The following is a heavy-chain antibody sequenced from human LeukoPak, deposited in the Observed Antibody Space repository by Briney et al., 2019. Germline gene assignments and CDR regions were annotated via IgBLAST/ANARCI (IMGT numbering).Heavy chain of an antibody. CDR1: GGSFSGYY. J-gene: IGHJ3*02. CDR2: INHSGST. CDR3: ARDDYCGGDCYSSHDAFDI. V-gene: IGHV4-34*01. D-gene: IGHD2-21*02. Sequence: SETLSLTCAVYGGSFSGYYWSWIRRPPGKGLEWIGEINHSGSTNYNPSLKSRVTISVDTSKNQFSLKLSSVTAADTAVYYCARDDYCGGDCYSSHDAFDIWGQGTMVTVSS.